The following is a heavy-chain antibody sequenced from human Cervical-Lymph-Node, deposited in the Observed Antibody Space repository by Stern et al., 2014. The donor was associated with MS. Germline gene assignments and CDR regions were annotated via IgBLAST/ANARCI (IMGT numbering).Heavy chain of an antibody. D-gene: IGHD3-22*01. CDR1: GYPLTELS. Sequence: VQLVQSGAEVKKPGASVKVSCKVSGYPLTELSMHWVRQAPGRGLEWMGGFDPEDGGIIYAQKFQGRVSMTEDASTETAYMDLSSLTSEDTAVYYCATAPLAYYYDTSAYYNNYWGQGTLVTVSS. V-gene: IGHV1-24*01. CDR3: ATAPLAYYYDTSAYYNNY. CDR2: FDPEDGGI. J-gene: IGHJ4*02.